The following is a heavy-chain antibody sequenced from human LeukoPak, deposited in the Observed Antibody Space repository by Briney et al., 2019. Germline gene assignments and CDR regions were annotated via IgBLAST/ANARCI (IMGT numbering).Heavy chain of an antibody. J-gene: IGHJ4*02. V-gene: IGHV1-3*01. Sequence: ASVKVSRKASGYTLTNYAIHWVRQAPGQRLEWMGWFNSDTGNTDYSQKFQGRVTISRDTSANTAYMELNRLRPEDTAVFYCVRGGPNKSGWTLDYWGQGTLVTVSS. CDR3: VRGGPNKSGWTLDY. CDR1: GYTLTNYA. CDR2: FNSDTGNT. D-gene: IGHD6-19*01.